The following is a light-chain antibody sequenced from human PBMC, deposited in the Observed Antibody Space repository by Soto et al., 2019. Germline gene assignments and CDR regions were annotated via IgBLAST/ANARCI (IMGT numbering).Light chain of an antibody. CDR1: ETVVDNY. V-gene: IGKV3-20*01. CDR3: QQYGNSPT. J-gene: IGKJ1*01. Sequence: EIVLTQSPGTLSLSPGEGATLSCRASETVVDNYLAWYQQKPGQAPRLLIHGASWRTTAIPDRFTGSGSGTDFTLTISRLEPEDFAVYYCQQYGNSPTFGQGTKVDI. CDR2: GAS.